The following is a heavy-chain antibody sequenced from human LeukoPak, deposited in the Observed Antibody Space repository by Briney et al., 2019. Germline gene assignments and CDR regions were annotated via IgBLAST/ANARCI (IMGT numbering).Heavy chain of an antibody. Sequence: GSLRLSCAASGFTFSSYAMHWVRQAPGKGLEWVSAIDGSGAHTFYTDSVKGRFTISRDNAKNSLYLQMNSLRAEDTAVYYCARDAREFDYWGQGTLVTVSS. CDR3: ARDAREFDY. J-gene: IGHJ4*02. D-gene: IGHD1-26*01. CDR2: IDGSGAHT. V-gene: IGHV3-21*01. CDR1: GFTFSSYA.